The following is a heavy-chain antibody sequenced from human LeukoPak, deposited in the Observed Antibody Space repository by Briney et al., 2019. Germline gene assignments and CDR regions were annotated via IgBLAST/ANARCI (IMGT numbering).Heavy chain of an antibody. Sequence: GGSLRLSCAASGFTFSDYYMNWIRQAPGKGLEWLSYISRSGSSTAYADSVQGRFTISRDNADNSLYLQMNSLRAEDTAVYYCAGGLDLYYFDSWGLGAPVTVSP. D-gene: IGHD5-12*01. CDR2: ISRSGSST. CDR3: AGGLDLYYFDS. V-gene: IGHV3-11*03. CDR1: GFTFSDYY. J-gene: IGHJ4*02.